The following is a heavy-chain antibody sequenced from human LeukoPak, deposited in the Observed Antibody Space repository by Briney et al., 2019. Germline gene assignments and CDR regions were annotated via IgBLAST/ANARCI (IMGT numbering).Heavy chain of an antibody. CDR3: ARADGEGSDIVVVPAALAGAFDI. CDR1: GYTFTGYY. D-gene: IGHD2-2*01. J-gene: IGHJ3*02. Sequence: ASVKVSCKASGYTFTGYYIHWVRQAPGQGLEWMGWINPNSGGTNYAQKFQGRVTMTRDTSISTAYMELSRLRSDDTAVYYCARADGEGSDIVVVPAALAGAFDIWGQGKMVTVSS. CDR2: INPNSGGT. V-gene: IGHV1-2*02.